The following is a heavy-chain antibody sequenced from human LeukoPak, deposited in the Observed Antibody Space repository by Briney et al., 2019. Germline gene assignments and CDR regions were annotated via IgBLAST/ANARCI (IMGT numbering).Heavy chain of an antibody. CDR1: GGSISSYY. CDR3: ASTRDGYNYVYFES. V-gene: IGHV4-59*01. J-gene: IGHJ4*02. D-gene: IGHD5-24*01. CDR2: IYYSGST. Sequence: SETLSLTCTVSGGSISSYYWSWIRQPPGKGLEWIGYIYYSGSTNYNPSLKSRVTISVDTSKNQFSLKLSSVTAADTAVYYCASTRDGYNYVYFESWGQGTLVTVSS.